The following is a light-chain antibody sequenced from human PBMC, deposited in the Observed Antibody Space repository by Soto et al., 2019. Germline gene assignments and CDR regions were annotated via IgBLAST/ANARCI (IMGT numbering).Light chain of an antibody. J-gene: IGLJ1*01. CDR1: SSDVGRYNY. CDR2: DVS. Sequence: LTQPASVSGSPGQSITISCTGTSSDVGRYNYVSWYQQHPGKAPKLMIHDVSNRPSGVSDRFSGSKSGNTASLTISGLQAEDEADYYCSSYTSSSTLYAFGTGTKVTVL. CDR3: SSYTSSSTLYA. V-gene: IGLV2-14*01.